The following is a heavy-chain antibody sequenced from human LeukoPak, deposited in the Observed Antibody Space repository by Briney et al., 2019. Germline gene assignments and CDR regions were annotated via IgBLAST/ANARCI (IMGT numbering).Heavy chain of an antibody. Sequence: GGSLRLSCAASGFTFSSYGMSWVRQAPGKGLEWVSAISGSGGSTYYADSGKGGVTISRENSKNKLYLQMNRVRAEHTAVYYCAKRSLERRLYYFDYWGQGTLVTVSS. D-gene: IGHD1-1*01. V-gene: IGHV3-23*01. J-gene: IGHJ4*02. CDR3: AKRSLERRLYYFDY. CDR1: GFTFSSYG. CDR2: ISGSGGST.